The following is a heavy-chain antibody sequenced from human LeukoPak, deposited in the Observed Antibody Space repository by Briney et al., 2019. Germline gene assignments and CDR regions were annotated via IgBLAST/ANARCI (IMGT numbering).Heavy chain of an antibody. V-gene: IGHV3-48*02. CDR2: ISSSSSTI. CDR3: ARDLRGGNPS. D-gene: IGHD2-15*01. Sequence: PGRSLRLSCAASRLTFSSYAMHWVRQPPGKGLEWVSYISSSSSTIYYADSVKGRFTISRDNAKNSLYLQMNSLRDEDTAVYYCARDLRGGNPSWGQGTLVTVSS. J-gene: IGHJ5*02. CDR1: RLTFSSYA.